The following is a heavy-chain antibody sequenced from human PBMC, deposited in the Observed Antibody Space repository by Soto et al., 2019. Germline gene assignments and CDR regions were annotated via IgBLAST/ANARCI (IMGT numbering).Heavy chain of an antibody. V-gene: IGHV4-59*01. D-gene: IGHD2-8*01. J-gene: IGHJ4*02. CDR3: ARDPGSCTNGVCPIFDG. CDR1: GDSIKNYF. Sequence: PSETPSLTCAVSGDSIKNYFWSWVRQPPGKGLEWIGHFYHSGTTNYSPALTSRVTISIDQSKNQFSLRLNSVTAADTAVYFCARDPGSCTNGVCPIFDGWGQGAQVTVAS. CDR2: FYHSGTT.